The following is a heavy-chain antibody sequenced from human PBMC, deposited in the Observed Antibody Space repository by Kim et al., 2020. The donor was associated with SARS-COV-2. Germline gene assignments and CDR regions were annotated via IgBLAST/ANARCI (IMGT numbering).Heavy chain of an antibody. V-gene: IGHV1-69*13. CDR3: ARVCVLMVRGVIIHYYGMDV. CDR1: GGTFSSYA. CDR2: IIPIFGTA. Sequence: SVKVSCKASGGTFSSYAISWVRQAPGQGLEWMGGIIPIFGTANYAQKFQGRVTITADESTSTAYMELSSLRSEDTAVYYCARVCVLMVRGVIIHYYGMDVWGQGTTVTVSS. D-gene: IGHD3-10*01. J-gene: IGHJ6*02.